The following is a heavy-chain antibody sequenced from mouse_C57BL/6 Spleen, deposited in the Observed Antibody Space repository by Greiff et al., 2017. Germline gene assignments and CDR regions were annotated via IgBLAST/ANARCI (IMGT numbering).Heavy chain of an antibody. D-gene: IGHD1-1*01. J-gene: IGHJ4*01. V-gene: IGHV1-72*01. CDR3: ASAITTVVAVEYYCAMDY. CDR2: IDPTSGGT. Sequence: VQLQQPGAELVKPGASVKLSCKASGYTFTSYWLHWVKQRPGRGLERIGRIDPTSGGTKYNEKFKSKATLTVDKTTSTAYMQLSSLTSEDSAVYYCASAITTVVAVEYYCAMDYRGQGTSVTVSS. CDR1: GYTFTSYW.